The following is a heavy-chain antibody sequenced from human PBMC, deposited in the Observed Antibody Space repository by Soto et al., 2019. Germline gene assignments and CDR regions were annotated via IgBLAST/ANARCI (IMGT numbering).Heavy chain of an antibody. J-gene: IGHJ4*02. CDR3: ARGTINWRGVDY. CDR2: ISPDGRST. D-gene: IGHD1-1*01. V-gene: IGHV3-74*01. Sequence: EVQLVASGGGLVQPGGSLRLSCAASGFTFSNHWMHWVRQPQGKGLVWVSIISPDGRSTGYADSVRGRFTIARDNAKDTLYLQMDSLRAEDMAVYYCARGTINWRGVDYWGQGTLVTVS. CDR1: GFTFSNHW.